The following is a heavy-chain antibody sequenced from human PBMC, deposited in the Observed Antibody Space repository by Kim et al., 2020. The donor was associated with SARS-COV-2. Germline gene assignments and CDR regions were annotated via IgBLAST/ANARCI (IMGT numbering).Heavy chain of an antibody. V-gene: IGHV4-59*08. CDR2: IYYSGST. Sequence: ETLSLTCTVSGGSISSYYWSLIRQPPGKGLEWIGYIYYSGSTNYNPSLKSRVTISVDTSKNQFSLKLSSVTAADTAVYYCAAGYYYDSSGYSPQAIDYWGQGTLVTVSS. CDR3: AAGYYYDSSGYSPQAIDY. J-gene: IGHJ4*02. CDR1: GGSISSYY. D-gene: IGHD3-22*01.